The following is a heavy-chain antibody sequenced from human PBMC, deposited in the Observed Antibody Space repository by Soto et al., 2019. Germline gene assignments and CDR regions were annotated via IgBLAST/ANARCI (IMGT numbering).Heavy chain of an antibody. D-gene: IGHD2-2*01. V-gene: IGHV5-10-1*01. J-gene: IGHJ6*02. CDR1: GYSFTSYW. CDR2: IDPSDSYT. CDR3: ARLVVVVPAASSYYYYYGMDV. Sequence: GESLKISCKGSGYSFTSYWISWVRQMPGKGLEWMGRIDPSDSYTNYSPSFQGHVTISADKSISTAYLQWSSLKASDTAMYYCARLVVVVPAASSYYYYYGMDVWGQGTTVTVSS.